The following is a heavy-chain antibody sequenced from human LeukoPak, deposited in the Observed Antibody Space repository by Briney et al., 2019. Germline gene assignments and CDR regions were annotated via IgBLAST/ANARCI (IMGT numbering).Heavy chain of an antibody. V-gene: IGHV4-59*01. Sequence: SETLSLTCSVSGGSISSYCWSWIRQPPGKGLEWIGYINYSGSTIYNPSRKSRVTISVDTSKDQSSLKLSSVTAADTAVYYCAGGSGSHYYYYMDVWGKGTTVSVSS. J-gene: IGHJ6*03. D-gene: IGHD3-10*01. CDR1: GGSISSYC. CDR3: AGGSGSHYYYYMDV. CDR2: INYSGST.